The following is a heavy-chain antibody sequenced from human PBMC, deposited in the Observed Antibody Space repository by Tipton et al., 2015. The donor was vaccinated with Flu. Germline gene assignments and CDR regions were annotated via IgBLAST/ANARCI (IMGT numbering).Heavy chain of an antibody. D-gene: IGHD3-10*01. V-gene: IGHV3-7*01. J-gene: IGHJ4*02. CDR1: EFIFSQYW. CDR2: IKTDGTET. CDR3: VRDIGYHGPGTEFSYFDN. Sequence: GSLRLSCEVSEFIFSQYWMSWVRQAPGKGLEWVANIKTDGTETFYLGSVEGRFTISRDNARNSVYLQLNSLGVDDTAVYYCVRDIGYHGPGTEFSYFDNWGQGTLVTVSS.